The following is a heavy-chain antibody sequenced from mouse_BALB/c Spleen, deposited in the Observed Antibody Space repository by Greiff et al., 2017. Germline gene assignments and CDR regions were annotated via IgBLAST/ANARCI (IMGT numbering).Heavy chain of an antibody. Sequence: QVQLQQSGPDLVKPGASVKLSCKASGYTFTSYYMYWVKQRPGQGLEWIGEINPSNGGTNFNEKFKSKATLTVDKSSSTAYMQLSSLTSEDSAVYYCTRDGYYAAWFAYWGQGTLVTVSA. CDR1: GYTFTSYY. V-gene: IGHV1S81*02. J-gene: IGHJ3*01. CDR3: TRDGYYAAWFAY. D-gene: IGHD2-3*01. CDR2: INPSNGGT.